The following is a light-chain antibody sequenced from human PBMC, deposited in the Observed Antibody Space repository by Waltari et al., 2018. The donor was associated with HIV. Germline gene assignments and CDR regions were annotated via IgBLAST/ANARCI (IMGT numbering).Light chain of an antibody. CDR2: GAS. J-gene: IGKJ2*01. Sequence: DIQMAQSPSSLSASVGDRVTVTCRASQAISDSLAWYQQKPGQAPKLLLPGASTLESGVPSRFSGGGSGTDYTLTISSLQPEDSATYHCQQYYTLPYTFGQGTKLEIK. CDR3: QQYYTLPYT. CDR1: QAISDS. V-gene: IGKV1-NL1*01.